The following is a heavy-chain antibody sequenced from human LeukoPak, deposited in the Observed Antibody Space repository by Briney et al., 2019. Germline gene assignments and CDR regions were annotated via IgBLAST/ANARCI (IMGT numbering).Heavy chain of an antibody. CDR3: ARGHYKGIQLWWIRALFDP. J-gene: IGHJ5*02. CDR2: INHSGST. CDR1: GGSFSGYY. V-gene: IGHV4-34*01. Sequence: SETLSLTCAVYGGSFSGYYWSWIRQPPGKGLEWIGEINHSGSTNYNPSLKSRVTISVDTSKNQFSLKLSSVTAADTAVYYCARGHYKGIQLWWIRALFDPWGQGTLVPVS. D-gene: IGHD5-18*01.